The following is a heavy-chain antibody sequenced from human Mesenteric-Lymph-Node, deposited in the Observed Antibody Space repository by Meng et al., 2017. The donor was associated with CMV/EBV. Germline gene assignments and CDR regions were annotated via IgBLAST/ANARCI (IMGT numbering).Heavy chain of an antibody. V-gene: IGHV3-48*03. CDR1: GFTFSSYE. CDR3: ARVVPALILEDYYYGMDV. J-gene: IGHJ6*02. D-gene: IGHD2-2*01. Sequence: GESLKISCVASGFTFSSYEMNWVRQAPGKELEWVSYISSSGSTIYYADSVKGRFTISRDNAKNSLYLQMNSLRAEDTAVYYCARVVPALILEDYYYGMDVWGQGTTVTVSS. CDR2: ISSSGSTI.